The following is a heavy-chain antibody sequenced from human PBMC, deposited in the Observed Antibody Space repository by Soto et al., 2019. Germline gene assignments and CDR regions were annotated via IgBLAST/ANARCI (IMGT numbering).Heavy chain of an antibody. J-gene: IGHJ5*02. CDR1: GFTFSIYA. Sequence: QVQLVESGGGVVQPGRSLRVSCAASGFTFSIYAMHWVRQAPGTGLEWVAVISYDGTKTYYADSVKGRFTISSDTAKNTVSQPLHMLRDEDTPVHFCAQERGPSSQCLIAPLDLGCQGTLLTFPP. D-gene: IGHD2-2*01. CDR2: ISYDGTKT. CDR3: AQERGPSSQCLIAPLDL. V-gene: IGHV3-30*18.